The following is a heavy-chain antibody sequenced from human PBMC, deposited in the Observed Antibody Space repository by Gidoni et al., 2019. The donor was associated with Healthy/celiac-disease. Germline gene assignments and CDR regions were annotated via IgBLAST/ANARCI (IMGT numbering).Heavy chain of an antibody. D-gene: IGHD6-19*01. CDR3: ARDLIAVAGTSSAFDI. CDR2: IWYDGSNK. Sequence: QVQLVESGGGVVQPGRSLRLSCSASGFTFISYGMHWVRQAPGKGREWVAVIWYDGSNKYYEDSVKGRFTISRDNSKNTLYLQMNSLRAEDTAVYYCARDLIAVAGTSSAFDIWGQGTMVTVSS. V-gene: IGHV3-33*01. J-gene: IGHJ3*02. CDR1: GFTFISYG.